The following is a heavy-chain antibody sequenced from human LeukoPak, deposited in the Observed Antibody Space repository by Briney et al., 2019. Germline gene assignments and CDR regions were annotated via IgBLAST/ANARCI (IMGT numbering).Heavy chain of an antibody. CDR1: GYTFTGYY. V-gene: IGHV1-2*02. J-gene: IGHJ3*02. Sequence: GASVKVSCKASGYTFTGYYMHWVRQAPGQGLEWMGWINPNSGDTIYAKKFQARVTLTRDTSISTAYMELSRLRSDDTAVYYCAQVASTTRRHDAFDIWGQGTMVTVSS. CDR3: AQVASTTRRHDAFDI. D-gene: IGHD5-12*01. CDR2: INPNSGDT.